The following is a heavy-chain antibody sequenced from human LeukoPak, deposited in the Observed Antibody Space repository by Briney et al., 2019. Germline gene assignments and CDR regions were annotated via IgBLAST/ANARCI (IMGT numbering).Heavy chain of an antibody. D-gene: IGHD6-19*01. CDR2: ISYYESNI. Sequence: GGSLRLSCAASGFTFSSYSMNWVRQAPGKGLEWVALISYYESNIYYADSVRGRFTISRDNSKNTLYLEMDSLRVEDTAVYYCARDLGYSSGPNYWGQGTRVTVSS. CDR1: GFTFSSYS. V-gene: IGHV3-30*03. CDR3: ARDLGYSSGPNY. J-gene: IGHJ4*02.